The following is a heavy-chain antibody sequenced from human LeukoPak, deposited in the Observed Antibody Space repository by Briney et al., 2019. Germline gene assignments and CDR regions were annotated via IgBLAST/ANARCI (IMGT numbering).Heavy chain of an antibody. CDR3: AKEASSIAARYGDY. D-gene: IGHD6-6*01. V-gene: IGHV3-23*01. J-gene: IGHJ4*02. CDR1: GFTLSNYA. CDR2: VSGSGGSI. Sequence: GRSLRLSCAASGFTLSNYAMSWVRQAPGKGLEWVSAVSGSGGSIYYADSVKGRFTISRDNSKNTLHLQMNSLRAEDTAVYYCAKEASSIAARYGDYWGQGTLVTVSS.